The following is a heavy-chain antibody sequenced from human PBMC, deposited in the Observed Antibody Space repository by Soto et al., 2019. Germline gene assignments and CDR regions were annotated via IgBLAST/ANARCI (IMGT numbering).Heavy chain of an antibody. D-gene: IGHD3-22*01. J-gene: IGHJ1*01. V-gene: IGHV4-39*01. CDR3: ERYYATSNRPYFHN. Sequence: PSETLSLTCAVSGGSISSTTYYWAWIRQPPGKGLEWVATIYYSGATYYNPSLKSRLTISIDTSKNQFSLRLSSVTAADTAMYYCERYYATSNRPYFHNWGQGTRVTVSS. CDR2: IYYSGAT. CDR1: GGSISSTTYY.